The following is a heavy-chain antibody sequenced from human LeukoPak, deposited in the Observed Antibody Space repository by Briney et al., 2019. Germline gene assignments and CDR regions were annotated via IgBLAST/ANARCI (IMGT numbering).Heavy chain of an antibody. CDR1: GYTFTGYH. V-gene: IGHV1-2*02. J-gene: IGHJ3*02. CDR3: ARDKGYYYDSSGYPYDAFDI. CDR2: INPNSGGT. D-gene: IGHD3-22*01. Sequence: GASVKVSCKASGYTFTGYHMHWVRQAPGQGLEWMGWINPNSGGTNYAQKFQGRVTMTRDTSISTAYMELSRLRSDDTAVYYCARDKGYYYDSSGYPYDAFDIWGQGTMVTVSS.